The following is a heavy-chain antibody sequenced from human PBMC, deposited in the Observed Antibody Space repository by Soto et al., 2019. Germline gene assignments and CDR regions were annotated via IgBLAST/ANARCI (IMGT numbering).Heavy chain of an antibody. J-gene: IGHJ5*02. CDR3: TTDLWRIAVVVGSTGYFNP. Sequence: SETLSLTGTVSAGSISSYYWSWIRRPAGKGLEWIGRIYTSGSTNYNPSLKSRVTMSVDTSKTQFSLKLSSVTAEDTAVYYCTTDLWRIAVVVGSTGYFNPWGQGTLVTVSS. CDR2: IYTSGST. D-gene: IGHD2-15*01. V-gene: IGHV4-4*07. CDR1: AGSISSYY.